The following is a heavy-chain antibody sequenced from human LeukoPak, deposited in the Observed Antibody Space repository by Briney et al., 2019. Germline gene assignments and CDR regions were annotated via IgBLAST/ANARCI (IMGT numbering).Heavy chain of an antibody. J-gene: IGHJ4*02. D-gene: IGHD3-22*01. CDR3: AKDATMIVVIGYFDY. CDR1: GFTFSSYG. V-gene: IGHV3-33*06. CDR2: IWYGGSNK. Sequence: GGSLRLSCAASGFTFSSYGMHWVRQAPGKGLEWVAVIWYGGSNKYYADSVKGRFTISRDNSKNTLYLQMNSLRAEDTAVYFCAKDATMIVVIGYFDYWGQGTLVTVSS.